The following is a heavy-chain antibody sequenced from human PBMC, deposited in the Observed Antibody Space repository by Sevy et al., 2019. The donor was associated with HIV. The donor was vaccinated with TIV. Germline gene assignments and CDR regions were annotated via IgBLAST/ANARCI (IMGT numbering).Heavy chain of an antibody. Sequence: GGSLRLPCAALGFTFTNAWMSWVRQAPGKGLEWVGRIKSKTDGGTTDYAAPVKGRFTISRDDSKNTLYLHMNSLKTEDTAVYYCTLEGLYCSGGSCYSEGFDSWGQGTLVTVSS. J-gene: IGHJ4*02. CDR1: GFTFTNAW. D-gene: IGHD2-15*01. V-gene: IGHV3-15*01. CDR3: TLEGLYCSGGSCYSEGFDS. CDR2: IKSKTDGGTT.